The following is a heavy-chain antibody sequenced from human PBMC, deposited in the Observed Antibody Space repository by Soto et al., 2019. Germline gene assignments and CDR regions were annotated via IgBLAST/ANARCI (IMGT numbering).Heavy chain of an antibody. CDR2: IRDSGGTT. D-gene: IGHD6-19*01. J-gene: IGHJ6*02. CDR3: ANAASQWVVRGRGMDV. Sequence: EVQLLESGGGLVQPGESLRLSCAVSGFTFSSHSMGWVRQAPGKGLEWVSAIRDSGGTTEYADSVKGRFTISRDNSKNSLYLQMNSLSVGDTAVYYCANAASQWVVRGRGMDVWGQGTTVTVSS. V-gene: IGHV3-23*01. CDR1: GFTFSSHS.